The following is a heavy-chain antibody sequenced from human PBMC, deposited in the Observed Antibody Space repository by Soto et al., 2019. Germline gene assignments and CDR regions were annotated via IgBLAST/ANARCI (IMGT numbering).Heavy chain of an antibody. V-gene: IGHV1-18*01. CDR2: ISAYNGNT. CDR3: ASSSPAAGTLCYFDY. J-gene: IGHJ4*02. Sequence: QVQLVQSGAEVKKPGASVKVSCKASGYTFTSYGISWVRQAPGQGLEWMGWISAYNGNTNYAQKLQGRVTMTRDTSTSTAYVELRTLSSDDTAVYYCASSSPAAGTLCYFDYWGQGTLVTVSS. CDR1: GYTFTSYG. D-gene: IGHD6-13*01.